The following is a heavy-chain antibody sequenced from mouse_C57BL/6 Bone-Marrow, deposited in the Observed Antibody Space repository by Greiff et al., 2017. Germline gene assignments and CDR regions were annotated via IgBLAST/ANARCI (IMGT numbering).Heavy chain of an antibody. Sequence: EVMLVESGGGLVQPGGSLKLSCAASGFTFSDYYMYWVRQTPEQRLEWVAYISNGGGSTYYPDTVKGRFTISRDNAKNTLYLQMSRLKSEDTAMYYCASRQLRLPYYAMDYWGQGTSVTVSS. CDR3: ASRQLRLPYYAMDY. D-gene: IGHD3-2*02. J-gene: IGHJ4*01. V-gene: IGHV5-12*01. CDR2: ISNGGGST. CDR1: GFTFSDYY.